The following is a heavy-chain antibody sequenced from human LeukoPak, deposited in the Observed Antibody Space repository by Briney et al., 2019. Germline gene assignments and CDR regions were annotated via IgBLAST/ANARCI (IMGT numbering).Heavy chain of an antibody. V-gene: IGHV4-39*07. CDR1: GGSVSTSDYY. CDR3: ARVFDS. J-gene: IGHJ4*02. Sequence: PSETLSLTCTVSGGSVSTSDYYWGWIRQSPVRGLEWIGDVFYTGKTNYNPSLRGRATISIDTSKNQFSLKLTYVTAADSAVYYCARVFDSWGQGTLVTVSS. CDR2: VFYTGKT.